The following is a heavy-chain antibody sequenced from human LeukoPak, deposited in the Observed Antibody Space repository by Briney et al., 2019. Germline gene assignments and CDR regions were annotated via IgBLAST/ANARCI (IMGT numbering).Heavy chain of an antibody. CDR1: GFTFSSYW. CDR2: IKQDGSEK. Sequence: GGSLRLSCAASGFTFSSYWMSWVRQAPGKGLEWVANIKQDGSEKDHVDSVKGRFTISRDNAKNSLYLQLNSLRAGDTAVYYCARSRFYFDYWGQGTLVTVSS. J-gene: IGHJ4*02. CDR3: ARSRFYFDY. V-gene: IGHV3-7*01.